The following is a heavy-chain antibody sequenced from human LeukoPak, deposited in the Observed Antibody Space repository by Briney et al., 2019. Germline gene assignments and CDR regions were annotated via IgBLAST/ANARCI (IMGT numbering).Heavy chain of an antibody. J-gene: IGHJ4*02. Sequence: PGGSLRLSCAASGFTFSSYAMSWVRQAPGKGLECVSAISGSGGSTYYADSVKGRFTISRDNSKNTLYLQMNSLRAEDTAVYYCAKGDYYDSSGYYPPFDYWGQGTLVTVSS. V-gene: IGHV3-23*01. CDR1: GFTFSSYA. CDR2: ISGSGGST. CDR3: AKGDYYDSSGYYPPFDY. D-gene: IGHD3-22*01.